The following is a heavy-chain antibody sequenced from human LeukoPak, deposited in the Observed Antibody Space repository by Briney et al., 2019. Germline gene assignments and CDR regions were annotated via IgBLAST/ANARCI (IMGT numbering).Heavy chain of an antibody. CDR2: VIPIFGTA. Sequence: SVKVSCKASGGTFSRYAISWVRQAPGQGLEWMGGVIPIFGTANYAQKFQGRVTITTDESTSTAYMVLSSLRSDDTAVYYCAREHSLYYFDYWGQGTLVTVSS. CDR1: GGTFSRYA. J-gene: IGHJ4*02. CDR3: AREHSLYYFDY. V-gene: IGHV1-69*05. D-gene: IGHD4-11*01.